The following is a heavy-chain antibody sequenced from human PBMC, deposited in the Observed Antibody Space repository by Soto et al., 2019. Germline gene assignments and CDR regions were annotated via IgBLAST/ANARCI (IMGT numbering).Heavy chain of an antibody. J-gene: IGHJ6*02. CDR2: ISYDGSNK. Sequence: VQLVESGGGVVQPGRSLRLSCAASGFTFSSYGMHWVRQAPGKGLEWVAVISYDGSNKYYADSVKGRFTISRDNSKNTLYLQMNSLRAEDTAVYYCAKVGDGSGSYTDVWGQGTTVTVSS. D-gene: IGHD3-10*01. CDR3: AKVGDGSGSYTDV. CDR1: GFTFSSYG. V-gene: IGHV3-30*18.